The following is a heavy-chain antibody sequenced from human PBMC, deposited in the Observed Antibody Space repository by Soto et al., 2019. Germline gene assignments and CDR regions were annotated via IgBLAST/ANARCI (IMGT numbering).Heavy chain of an antibody. D-gene: IGHD2-21*02. V-gene: IGHV3-21*01. CDR1: GFTFSTYW. CDR3: ARDRWRLQNAFDI. J-gene: IGHJ3*02. CDR2: ISSSSSYI. Sequence: LRLSCAASGFTFSTYWMTWVRQAPGKGLEWVSSISSSSSYIYYADSVKGRFTISRDNAKNSLYLQMNSLRAEDTAVYYCARDRWRLQNAFDIWGQGTMVTVSS.